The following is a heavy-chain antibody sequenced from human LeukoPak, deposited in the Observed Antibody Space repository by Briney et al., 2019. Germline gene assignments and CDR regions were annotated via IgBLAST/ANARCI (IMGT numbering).Heavy chain of an antibody. CDR1: GDSITSYS. CDR3: ARDRSRKFVGWFDP. J-gene: IGHJ5*02. Sequence: SETLSLTCSVSGDSITSYSWSWIRQPAGKGLEWIGRVYASGTTNYNPPLESRVTISMDKFQNQFSLTLRSVTAADTAVYYCARDRSRKFVGWFDPWGQGVLVTVSS. V-gene: IGHV4-4*07. D-gene: IGHD1-14*01. CDR2: VYASGTT.